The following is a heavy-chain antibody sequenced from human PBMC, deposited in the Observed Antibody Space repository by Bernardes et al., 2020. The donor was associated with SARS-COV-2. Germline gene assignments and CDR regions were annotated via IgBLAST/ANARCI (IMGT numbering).Heavy chain of an antibody. CDR2: IYYSGST. Sequence: SETLSLTCTVSGGSISSYYWSWIRQPPGKGLEWIGYIYYSGSTNYNPSLKSRVTISVDTSKNQFSLKLSSVTAADTAVYYCARHGTTPATYYYYYYGMDVWGQGTTVTVSS. D-gene: IGHD1-26*01. CDR1: GGSISSYY. V-gene: IGHV4-59*01. CDR3: ARHGTTPATYYYYYYGMDV. J-gene: IGHJ6*02.